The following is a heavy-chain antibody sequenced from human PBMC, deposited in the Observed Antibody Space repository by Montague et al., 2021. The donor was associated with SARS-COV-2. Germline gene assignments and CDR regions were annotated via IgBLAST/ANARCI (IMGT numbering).Heavy chain of an antibody. J-gene: IGHJ4*02. CDR3: AGDPRYSLSWSFDY. D-gene: IGHD6-13*01. V-gene: IGHV6-1*01. CDR2: TYYRSKWYY. Sequence: CAISGDSVSSDTAAWNWIRQSPSRGLEWLGRTYYRSKWYYDYAVSAKSRMTISPGTSKNQFSLQLSSVTPEDRAVYYCAGDPRYSLSWSFDYWGQGTLVTVSS. CDR1: GDSVSSDTAA.